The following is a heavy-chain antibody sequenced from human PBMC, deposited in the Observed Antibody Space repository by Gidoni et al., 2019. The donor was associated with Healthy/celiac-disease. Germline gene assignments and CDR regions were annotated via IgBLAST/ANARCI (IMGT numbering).Heavy chain of an antibody. Sequence: QLQLQESGSGLVKPSQTLSLTCAVSGGSISSGGYSWSWIRQPPGKGLECIGYIYHSGSTYYNPSLKSRVTISVDRSKNQFSLKLSSVTAADTAVYYCARGALATYYGILTGYPPYFDYWGQGTLVTVSS. V-gene: IGHV4-30-2*01. CDR3: ARGALATYYGILTGYPPYFDY. CDR2: IYHSGST. D-gene: IGHD3-9*01. CDR1: GGSISSGGYS. J-gene: IGHJ4*02.